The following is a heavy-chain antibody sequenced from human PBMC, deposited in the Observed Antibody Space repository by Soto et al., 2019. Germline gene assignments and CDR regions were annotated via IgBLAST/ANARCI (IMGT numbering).Heavy chain of an antibody. CDR2: IYWDDDK. V-gene: IGHV2-5*02. CDR3: AHRVRTNYGYIWGSYRYGAFDI. Sequence: SGPTLVNPTQTLTLTCTFSGFSLSTSGVGVGWIRQPPGKALEWLALIYWDDDKRFSPALKSRLTITKDTSKNQVVLKMTNRAPVDTSTYYCAHRVRTNYGYIWGSYRYGAFDIWGQGTMVTVSS. J-gene: IGHJ3*02. D-gene: IGHD3-16*02. CDR1: GFSLSTSGVG.